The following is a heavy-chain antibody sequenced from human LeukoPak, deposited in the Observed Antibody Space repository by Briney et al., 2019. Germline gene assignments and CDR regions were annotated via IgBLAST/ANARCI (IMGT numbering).Heavy chain of an antibody. CDR2: IYYSGST. D-gene: IGHD3-22*01. J-gene: IGHJ4*02. V-gene: IGHV4-59*08. CDR3: ARSSGYYYGSGGFDY. CDR1: GGSISSYY. Sequence: SETLSLTCIVSGGSISSYYWSWIRQPPGKGLEWIGYIYYSGSTNYNPSLKSRVTISVDTSKNQFSLKLSSVTAADTAVYYCARSSGYYYGSGGFDYWGQGTLVTVSS.